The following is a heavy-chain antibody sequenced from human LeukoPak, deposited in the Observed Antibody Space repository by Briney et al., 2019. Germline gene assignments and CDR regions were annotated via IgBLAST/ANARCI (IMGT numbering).Heavy chain of an antibody. CDR1: GYTFTSYY. CDR2: INPSGGST. Sequence: ASVKVSCKASGYTFTSYYMHWVRQAPGQGLEWMGIINPSGGSTGYAQKFQGRVTMTRDTSTSTVYMELSSLRSEDTAVYYCARPRRSSSWLTGGLDYWGQGTLVTVSS. J-gene: IGHJ4*02. D-gene: IGHD6-13*01. V-gene: IGHV1-46*01. CDR3: ARPRRSSSWLTGGLDY.